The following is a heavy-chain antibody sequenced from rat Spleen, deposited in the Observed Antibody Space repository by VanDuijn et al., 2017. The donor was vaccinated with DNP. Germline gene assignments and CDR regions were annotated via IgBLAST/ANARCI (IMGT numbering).Heavy chain of an antibody. J-gene: IGHJ2*01. Sequence: EVQLVESGGGLVQPGRSLKLSCAASGFTFSKYGMAWVRQAPTQGLEWVATISFDDNSSYYRDSVKGRFTISRDNAKSTLYLQMDSLRSEDTATYYCAGRPPPTRGPFDYWGQGVTVTVSS. D-gene: IGHD1-4*01. CDR1: GFTFSKYG. CDR3: AGRPPPTRGPFDY. CDR2: ISFDDNSS. V-gene: IGHV5-29*01.